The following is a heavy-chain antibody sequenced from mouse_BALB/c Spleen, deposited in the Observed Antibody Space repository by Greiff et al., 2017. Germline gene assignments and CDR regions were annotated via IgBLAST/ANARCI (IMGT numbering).Heavy chain of an antibody. V-gene: IGHV2-9-2*01. CDR3: VRDSRDGYYAMDY. D-gene: IGHD2-3*01. CDR2: IWTGGGT. CDR1: GFSLTSYD. Sequence: VQLVESGPGLVAPSQSLSITCTVSGFSLTSYDISWIRQPPGKGLEWLGVIWTGGGTNYNSAFMSRLSISKDNSKSQVFLKMNSLQTDDTAIYYCVRDSRDGYYAMDYWGQGTSVTVSS. J-gene: IGHJ4*01.